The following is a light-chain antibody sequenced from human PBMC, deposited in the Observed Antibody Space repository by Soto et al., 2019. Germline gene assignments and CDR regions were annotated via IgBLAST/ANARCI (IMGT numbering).Light chain of an antibody. CDR2: DVS. CDR3: SSYTRSTTYV. Sequence: QSALTQPASVSGSPGQSITISCTGTSSDVGAYNYVSWYQQHPGKAPKPVIYDVSNRPSGVSSRFSGSKSSNTASLTISGLQAEDEADYYCSSYTRSTTYVFGTGTKLTVL. CDR1: SSDVGAYNY. J-gene: IGLJ1*01. V-gene: IGLV2-14*01.